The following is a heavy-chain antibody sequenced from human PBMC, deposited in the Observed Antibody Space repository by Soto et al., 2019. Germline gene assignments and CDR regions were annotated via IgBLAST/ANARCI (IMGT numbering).Heavy chain of an antibody. CDR3: AKDDGWAIDY. J-gene: IGHJ4*02. CDR1: GFTFSSYG. V-gene: IGHV3-30*18. Sequence: QVQLVESGGGVVQPGGSLRLSCAASGFTFSSYGMHWVRQAPGKGLEWVAVISYDGSNKYYADSVKGRFTISRDNSKNTLYLQMNSLRAEDTAVYYCAKDDGWAIDYWGQGTLVTVSS. D-gene: IGHD6-19*01. CDR2: ISYDGSNK.